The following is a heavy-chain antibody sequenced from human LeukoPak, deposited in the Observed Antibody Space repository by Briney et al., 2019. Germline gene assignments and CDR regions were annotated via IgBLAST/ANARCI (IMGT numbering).Heavy chain of an antibody. CDR3: ARACSGGSCYSYTFDY. CDR1: GSSVSSGSYY. V-gene: IGHV4-61*01. Sequence: SETLSLTCTVSGSSVSSGSYYWSWIRQPPGKGLEWIGYIYYSGSTNYNPSLKSRVTISVDTSKNQFSLKLSSVTAADTAVYYCARACSGGSCYSYTFDYWGQGTLVTVSS. CDR2: IYYSGST. D-gene: IGHD2-15*01. J-gene: IGHJ4*02.